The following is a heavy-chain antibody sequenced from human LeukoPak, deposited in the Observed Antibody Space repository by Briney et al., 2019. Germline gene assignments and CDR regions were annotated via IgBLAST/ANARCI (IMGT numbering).Heavy chain of an antibody. Sequence: PVASVKVSCKASGYTFTGYYMHWVRQAPGQGLEWMGWINPNSGGTNYAQKFQGRVTMTRDTSISTAYMELSRLRSDDTAVYYCASVCSSTSCYGGPYYYYGMDVWGQGTTVTVSS. CDR3: ASVCSSTSCYGGPYYYYGMDV. V-gene: IGHV1-2*02. CDR1: GYTFTGYY. J-gene: IGHJ6*02. CDR2: INPNSGGT. D-gene: IGHD2-2*01.